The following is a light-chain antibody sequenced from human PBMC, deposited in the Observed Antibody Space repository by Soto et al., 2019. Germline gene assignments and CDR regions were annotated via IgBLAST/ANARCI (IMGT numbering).Light chain of an antibody. V-gene: IGKV3-20*01. J-gene: IGKJ2*01. CDR3: HHYDSSPPYT. Sequence: EIVLTQSTATLSLSPGERATLSCRASRSFASSYLAWYQHKPGQAPRLLIYAASSRATGIPDRFIGSGSATDFTLTISRLEPDDSAVYYCHHYDSSPPYTFGQGTKLEIK. CDR1: RSFASSY. CDR2: AAS.